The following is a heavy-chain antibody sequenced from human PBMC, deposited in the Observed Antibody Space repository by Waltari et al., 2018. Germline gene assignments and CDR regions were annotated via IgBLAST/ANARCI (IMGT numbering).Heavy chain of an antibody. V-gene: IGHV3-53*01. D-gene: IGHD2-8*01. CDR3: ARDAKVYMSHYYYYYGMDV. J-gene: IGHJ6*02. CDR1: GFTVSSNY. Sequence: EVQLVESGGGLIQPGGSLRLSCAASGFTVSSNYMSWVRQPPGKGLEWVSVIYSGGSTYYADSVKGRFTISRDNSKNTLYLQMNSLRAEDTAVYYCARDAKVYMSHYYYYYGMDVWGQGSTVTVSS. CDR2: IYSGGST.